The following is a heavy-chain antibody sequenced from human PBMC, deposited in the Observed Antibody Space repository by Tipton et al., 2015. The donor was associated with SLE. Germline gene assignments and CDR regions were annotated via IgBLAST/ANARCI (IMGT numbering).Heavy chain of an antibody. CDR3: ARDEYRYDTTGYHLLGHFDF. CDR1: GGSIRASTHY. D-gene: IGHD3-22*01. J-gene: IGHJ4*02. Sequence: TLSLTCTVSGGSIRASTHYWGWIRQPPGKGLEWIGSISYSGITYYNPSLKSRVTISVDTSKNHFSLKLSSVTAADTAVYYCARDEYRYDTTGYHLLGHFDFWGQGTLVTVSS. CDR2: ISYSGIT. V-gene: IGHV4-39*07.